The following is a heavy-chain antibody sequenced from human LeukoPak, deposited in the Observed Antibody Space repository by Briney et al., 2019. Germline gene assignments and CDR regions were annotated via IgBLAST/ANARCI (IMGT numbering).Heavy chain of an antibody. CDR1: GGTFSSYA. D-gene: IGHD6-13*01. J-gene: IGHJ4*02. CDR3: ATTGYSSSWYYY. V-gene: IGHV1-69*04. CDR2: IIPILGIA. Sequence: ASVKVSCKASGGTFSSYAISWVRQATGQGLEWMGRIIPILGIANYAQKFQGRVTITADKSTSTAYMELSSLRSEDTAVYYCATTGYSSSWYYYWGQGTLVTVSS.